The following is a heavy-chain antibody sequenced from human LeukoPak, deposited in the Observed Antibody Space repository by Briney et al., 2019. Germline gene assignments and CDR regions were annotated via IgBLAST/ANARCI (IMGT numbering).Heavy chain of an antibody. V-gene: IGHV3-15*01. D-gene: IGHD1-26*01. Sequence: PGGSLRLSCAASGFTFSNAWMSWVRQAPGKGLEWVGRIKSKTDGGTTDYAAPVKGRFTISRDDSKNTLYLQMNSLKTEDTAVYYCTTISGSYYGYFDYWGQGTLVNVSS. J-gene: IGHJ4*02. CDR1: GFTFSNAW. CDR3: TTISGSYYGYFDY. CDR2: IKSKTDGGTT.